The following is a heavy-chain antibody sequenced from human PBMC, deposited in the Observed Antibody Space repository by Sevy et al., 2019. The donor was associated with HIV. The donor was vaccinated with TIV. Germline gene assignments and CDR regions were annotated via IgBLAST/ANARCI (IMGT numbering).Heavy chain of an antibody. D-gene: IGHD3-10*01. V-gene: IGHV3-21*01. CDR3: ARDSHINMQYFQH. CDR2: ISVLSNYI. J-gene: IGHJ1*01. CDR1: GFTLSAYS. Sequence: GGSLRLSCAASGFTLSAYSMNWVRQAPGKGLEWVSSISVLSNYIYYADSVKGRFIISRDNAKSSLYLQMNSLRAEDTAVYYCARDSHINMQYFQHWGQGSRVTVSS.